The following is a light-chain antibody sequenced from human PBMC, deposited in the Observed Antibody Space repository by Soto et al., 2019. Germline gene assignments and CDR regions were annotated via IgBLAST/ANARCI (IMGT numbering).Light chain of an antibody. CDR1: SSDVGSYTY. CDR3: SSYTSGSTLYV. CDR2: EVN. J-gene: IGLJ1*01. V-gene: IGLV2-14*01. Sequence: QSVLTQPASVSGSPRQSITISCTGASSDVGSYTYVSWYQQHPGKAPKLMIYEVNNRPPGVSNRFSGSKSGNTASLTISGLQAEDEADYYCSSYTSGSTLYVFGTGTKVTVL.